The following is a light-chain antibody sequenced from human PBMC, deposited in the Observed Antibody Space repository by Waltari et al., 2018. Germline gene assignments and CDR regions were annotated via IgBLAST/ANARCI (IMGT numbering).Light chain of an antibody. Sequence: QSVVTQSPSASGAPGQRVTISCSGRHSNIGSNTVDWYPQPPGTAPKLLIFNNYQRPSGVPDRFSAAKSGTSASLAISGLQSEDEAEYYCVTWDDSLNGWVFGGGTKLAVV. CDR2: NNY. CDR1: HSNIGSNT. J-gene: IGLJ3*02. V-gene: IGLV1-44*01. CDR3: VTWDDSLNGWV.